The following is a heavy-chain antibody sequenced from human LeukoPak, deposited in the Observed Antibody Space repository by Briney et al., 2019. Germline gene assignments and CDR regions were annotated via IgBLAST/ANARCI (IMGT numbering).Heavy chain of an antibody. J-gene: IGHJ4*02. V-gene: IGHV3-23*01. CDR1: GFTFSSYA. CDR2: ISGSGANS. Sequence: GGSLRLSCAASGFTFSSYAMTWVRQAPGKGLEWVAVISGSGANSYHADSVKGRFTISRDNAKNSLYLQMNSLRAEDTALYYCAKLMRRIQLWSPIDYWGQGTLVTVSS. D-gene: IGHD5-18*01. CDR3: AKLMRRIQLWSPIDY.